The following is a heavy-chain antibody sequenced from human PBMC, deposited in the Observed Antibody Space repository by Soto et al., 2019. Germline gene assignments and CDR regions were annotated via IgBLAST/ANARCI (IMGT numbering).Heavy chain of an antibody. CDR2: LDSGGST. D-gene: IGHD1-26*01. CDR3: AKDGSARSFQH. Sequence: GGSLRLSCVASGFIVSSNYMSWFRQAPGKGLEWVSLLDSGGSTFYADSVKGRFTISRDNSKNTLYLQMNSLRAEDTAVYFCAKDGSARSFQHWGQGTLVTVSS. J-gene: IGHJ1*01. CDR1: GFIVSSNY. V-gene: IGHV3-53*01.